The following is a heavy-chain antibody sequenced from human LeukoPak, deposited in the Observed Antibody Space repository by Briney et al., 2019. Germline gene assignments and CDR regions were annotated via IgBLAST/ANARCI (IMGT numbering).Heavy chain of an antibody. J-gene: IGHJ4*02. CDR1: GFTFSSYG. D-gene: IGHD6-19*01. Sequence: GGSLRLSCAASGFTFSSYGMHWVRQAPGKGLEWVAVIWYDGSSKYYADSVKGRFTISRDNSKNTLYLQMNSLRAEDTAVYYCATDQYSSGWYEDYWGQGTLVTVSS. V-gene: IGHV3-33*01. CDR3: ATDQYSSGWYEDY. CDR2: IWYDGSSK.